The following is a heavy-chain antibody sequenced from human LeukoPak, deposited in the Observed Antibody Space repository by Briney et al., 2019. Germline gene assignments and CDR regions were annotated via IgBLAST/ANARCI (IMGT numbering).Heavy chain of an antibody. Sequence: KTSETLSLTCTVSGGSISSYYWSWIRQPPGKGLKWIGYIYYSGSTNYNPSLKSRVTISVGTSKNQFSLRLNSVTAADTAVYYCAREGTMVRGLAFDIWGQGTMVTVSS. D-gene: IGHD3-10*01. V-gene: IGHV4-59*01. CDR2: IYYSGST. J-gene: IGHJ3*02. CDR1: GGSISSYY. CDR3: AREGTMVRGLAFDI.